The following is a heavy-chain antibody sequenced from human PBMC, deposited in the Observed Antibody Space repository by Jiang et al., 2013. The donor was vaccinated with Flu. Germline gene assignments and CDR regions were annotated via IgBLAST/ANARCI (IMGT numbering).Heavy chain of an antibody. D-gene: IGHD2-2*01. J-gene: IGHJ6*02. V-gene: IGHV3-30*18. CDR2: ITYDGSTK. CDR3: AKGLVPAHYYGMDV. Sequence: ESGEAWSSLGRSLRLSCAASGFTFSDYGMHWVRQAPGEGLEWVAVITYDGSTKHYADSVKGRLTISRDDSKNTLYLQMKSLRAEDTGVYYCAKGLVPAHYYGMDVWGQGTTVTVSS. CDR1: GFTFSDYG.